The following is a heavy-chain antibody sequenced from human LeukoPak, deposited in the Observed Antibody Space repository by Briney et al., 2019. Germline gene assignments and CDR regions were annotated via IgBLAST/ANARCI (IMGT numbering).Heavy chain of an antibody. CDR1: GFTFSNYN. D-gene: IGHD4-17*01. Sequence: PGGSLRLSCAASGFTFSNYNMNWVRQAPGKGLEWVSYISSSSSTIYYAGSVKGRFTISRDNAKNSLYLQMNSLRAEDTAVYYCASLYGEILDYWGQGTLVTVSS. J-gene: IGHJ4*02. V-gene: IGHV3-48*01. CDR2: ISSSSSTI. CDR3: ASLYGEILDY.